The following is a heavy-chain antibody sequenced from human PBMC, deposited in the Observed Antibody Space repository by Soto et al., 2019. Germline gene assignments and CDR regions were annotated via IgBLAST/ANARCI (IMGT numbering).Heavy chain of an antibody. CDR1: GFTFTSSA. V-gene: IGHV1-58*01. Sequence: QMQLVQSGPEVKKPGTSVKVSCKASGFTFTSSAVQWVRQARGQRLEWIGWIVVGSGNTNYAQKFQARVTITRDMSTSTAYMELSSLRSEDTAVYYCAAGPGAKLAGTGYWGQGTLVTVSS. CDR2: IVVGSGNT. J-gene: IGHJ4*02. D-gene: IGHD6-13*01. CDR3: AAGPGAKLAGTGY.